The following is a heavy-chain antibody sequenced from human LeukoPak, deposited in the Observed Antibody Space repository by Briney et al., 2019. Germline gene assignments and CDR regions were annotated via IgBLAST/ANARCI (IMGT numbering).Heavy chain of an antibody. CDR1: GYTFTRYH. J-gene: IGHJ4*02. D-gene: IGHD3-3*01. Sequence: VASVKVSCRASGYTFTRYHIHWVRQAPGQGLEWMGVINPSAATTTYAQKFQGRVTMTRDTSTTTVYMELSSLRSDDTAVYYCAREAIFGVVREYYFDHWGQGTLVTVS. CDR3: AREAIFGVVREYYFDH. CDR2: INPSAATT. V-gene: IGHV1-46*01.